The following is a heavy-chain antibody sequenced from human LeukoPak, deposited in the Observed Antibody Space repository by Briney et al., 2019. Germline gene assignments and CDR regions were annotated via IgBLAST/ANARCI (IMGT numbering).Heavy chain of an antibody. CDR3: ANDHRAATCTGQFDP. D-gene: IGHD2-15*01. J-gene: IGHJ5*02. Sequence: GGSLRLSCAASGFTFSSYGMHWVRQAPGKGLEWVAVIRYDGSNKYYADSVKGRFTISRDNSKNTLYLQMNSLRAEDTAVYYSANDHRAATCTGQFDPWGQGTLVTVSS. CDR1: GFTFSSYG. CDR2: IRYDGSNK. V-gene: IGHV3-30*02.